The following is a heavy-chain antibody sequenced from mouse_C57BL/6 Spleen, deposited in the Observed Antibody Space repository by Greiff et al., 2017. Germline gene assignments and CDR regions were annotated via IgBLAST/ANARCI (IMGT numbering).Heavy chain of an antibody. V-gene: IGHV1-69*01. Sequence: QVQLQQPGAELVMPGASVKLSCKASGYTFTSYWMHWVKQRPGQGLEWIGEIDPSDSYTNYNQKFKGKSTLTVDKSSSTAYMQLSSLTSEDSAVYYCARSGTYGYFDVWGTGTTVTVSS. CDR2: IDPSDSYT. D-gene: IGHD4-1*01. CDR1: GYTFTSYW. J-gene: IGHJ1*03. CDR3: ARSGTYGYFDV.